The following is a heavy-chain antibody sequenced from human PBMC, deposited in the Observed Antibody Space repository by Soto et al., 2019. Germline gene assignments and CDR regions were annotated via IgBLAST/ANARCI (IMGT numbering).Heavy chain of an antibody. CDR1: GFSLSTSGVG. CDR3: ALSIGYCISTSCYPKLEGWFDP. Sequence: QITLKESGPTLVKPTQTLTLTCTFSGFSLSTSGVGVGWIRQPPGKALEWLALIYWDDDKRYSPSLKSRLTITKDTSKNQVVLTMTNMDPVDIATYYCALSIGYCISTSCYPKLEGWFDPWGQGTLVIVSS. D-gene: IGHD2-2*01. CDR2: IYWDDDK. J-gene: IGHJ5*02. V-gene: IGHV2-5*02.